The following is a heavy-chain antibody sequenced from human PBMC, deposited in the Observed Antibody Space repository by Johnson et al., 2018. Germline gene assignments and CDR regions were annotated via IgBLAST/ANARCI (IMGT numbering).Heavy chain of an antibody. Sequence: QVQLVQSGGGVVQPGRSLRLSCAASGFTFSSYGMHWVRQAPGEGLEWMAVISYDGSNKHYADSVKGRFTISRDNSKNTLYLQMNSLRAEDTAVYYCAKDQVAMVRGVPCYMDVWGKGTTVTVSS. V-gene: IGHV3-30*18. CDR2: ISYDGSNK. D-gene: IGHD3-10*01. CDR1: GFTFSSYG. J-gene: IGHJ6*03. CDR3: AKDQVAMVRGVPCYMDV.